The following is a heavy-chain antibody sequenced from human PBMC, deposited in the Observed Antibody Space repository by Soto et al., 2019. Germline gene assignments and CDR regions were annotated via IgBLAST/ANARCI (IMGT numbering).Heavy chain of an antibody. CDR1: GGSVSSGSYY. V-gene: IGHV4-61*01. J-gene: IGHJ4*02. D-gene: IGHD4-17*01. CDR3: AREGPCDYAPLDY. CDR2: IYYSGST. Sequence: PSETLSLTCPVSGGSVSSGSYYWSWIRQPPGKGLEWIGYIYYSGSTNYNPSLKSRVTISVDTSKNQFSLKMSSVTAADTAVYYCAREGPCDYAPLDYCGQGTLVTVSS.